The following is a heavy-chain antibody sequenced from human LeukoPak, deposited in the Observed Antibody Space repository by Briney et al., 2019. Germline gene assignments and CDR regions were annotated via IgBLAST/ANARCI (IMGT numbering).Heavy chain of an antibody. Sequence: PSETLSLTCTVSGGSVSSGSYYWCWIRQPPGKGLEWIGYIYYSGSTNYNPSLESRVTISVDTSKNQFSLKLSSVTAAGTAVYYCARDYYGSGSYYPFDYWGQGTLVTVSS. J-gene: IGHJ4*02. CDR2: IYYSGST. CDR3: ARDYYGSGSYYPFDY. CDR1: GGSVSSGSYY. D-gene: IGHD3-10*01. V-gene: IGHV4-61*01.